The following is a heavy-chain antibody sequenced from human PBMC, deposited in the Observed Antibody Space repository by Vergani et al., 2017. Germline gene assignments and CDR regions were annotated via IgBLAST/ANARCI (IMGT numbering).Heavy chain of an antibody. Sequence: QVQLVQSGAEVKKPGASVKVSCKVSGYTLTELSMHWVRQAPGKGLEWMGGFDPEDGETIYAQKFQGRVTMTEDTSTDTAYMELSSLRSEDTAVYYCARDPLYGDYSAYYYGMDVWGQGTTVTVSS. D-gene: IGHD4-17*01. CDR1: GYTLTELS. V-gene: IGHV1-24*01. CDR2: FDPEDGET. J-gene: IGHJ6*02. CDR3: ARDPLYGDYSAYYYGMDV.